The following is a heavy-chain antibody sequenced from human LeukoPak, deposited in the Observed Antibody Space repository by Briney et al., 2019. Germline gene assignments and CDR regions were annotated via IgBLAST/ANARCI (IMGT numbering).Heavy chain of an antibody. Sequence: GGSLRLSCAASGSTFSSYSMNWVRQAPGKGLEWVSSISSSSSYIYYADSVKGRFTISRDNAKNSLYLQMNSLRAEDTAVYYCARDRAGANAFDIWGQGTMVTVSS. CDR2: ISSSSSYI. V-gene: IGHV3-21*01. CDR3: ARDRAGANAFDI. D-gene: IGHD6-19*01. CDR1: GSTFSSYS. J-gene: IGHJ3*02.